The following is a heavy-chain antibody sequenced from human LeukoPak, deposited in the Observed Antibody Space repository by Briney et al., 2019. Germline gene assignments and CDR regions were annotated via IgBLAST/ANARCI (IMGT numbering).Heavy chain of an antibody. J-gene: IGHJ4*02. CDR1: GGSISSYY. D-gene: IGHD3-22*01. V-gene: IGHV4-59*08. CDR3: ARLGDYYDSSGPTPFDY. CDR2: IYYSGST. Sequence: SETLSLTCTVSGGSISSYYWSWIRQPPGKGLEWIGYIYYSGSTNYDPSLESRVTISVDTSKNQFSLKLSSVTAADTAVYYCARLGDYYDSSGPTPFDYWGQGTLVTVSS.